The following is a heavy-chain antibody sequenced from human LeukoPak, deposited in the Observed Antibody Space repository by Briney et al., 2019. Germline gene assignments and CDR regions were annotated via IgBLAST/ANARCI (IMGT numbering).Heavy chain of an antibody. Sequence: GGSLRLSCAASGLAFSSYEMNWVRQAPGKGLEWVSYISTSGSTIHYADSVKGRFTFSRDNAKNSVYLQMNSLRAEDTAVYYCARHIAVAVNDAFDIWGQGTMVTVSS. CDR2: ISTSGSTI. J-gene: IGHJ3*02. CDR1: GLAFSSYE. V-gene: IGHV3-48*03. CDR3: ARHIAVAVNDAFDI. D-gene: IGHD6-19*01.